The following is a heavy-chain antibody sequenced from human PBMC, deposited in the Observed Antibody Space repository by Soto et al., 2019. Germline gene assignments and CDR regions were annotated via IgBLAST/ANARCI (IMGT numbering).Heavy chain of an antibody. CDR2: IYYSGST. CDR3: ARASVVVAATPWFDP. V-gene: IGHV4-61*01. D-gene: IGHD2-15*01. Sequence: PSETLSLTCTVSGGSVSSGSYYWSWIRQPPGKGLEWIGYIYYSGSTNYNPSLKSRVTISVDTSKNQFSLKLSSVTAADTAVYYCARASVVVAATPWFDPWGQGTLVTVSS. CDR1: GGSVSSGSYY. J-gene: IGHJ5*02.